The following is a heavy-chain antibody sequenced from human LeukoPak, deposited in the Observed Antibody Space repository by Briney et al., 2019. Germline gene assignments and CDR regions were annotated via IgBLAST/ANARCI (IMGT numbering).Heavy chain of an antibody. Sequence: SETLSLTCTVSGVSISSGGYYWSWIRQHPGKGLEWIGYIYYSGCTYYNPSLKSRVTISVDTSKNQFSLKLSSVTAADTAVYYCVRCRPIRGSDYYYYGMDVWGQGTTVTVSS. CDR3: VRCRPIRGSDYYYYGMDV. J-gene: IGHJ6*02. D-gene: IGHD3-10*01. V-gene: IGHV4-31*03. CDR2: IYYSGCT. CDR1: GVSISSGGYY.